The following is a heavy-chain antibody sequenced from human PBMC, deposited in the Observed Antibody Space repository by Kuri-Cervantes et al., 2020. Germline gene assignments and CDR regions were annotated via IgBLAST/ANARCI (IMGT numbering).Heavy chain of an antibody. CDR3: ARRGESSHTVDY. CDR2: IKHSGST. CDR1: GGSFSGYY. V-gene: IGHV4-34*01. Sequence: SQTLSLTCAVYGGSFSGYYRSWIRQPPGKGLEWIGGIKHSGSTNDNPSLKSRVTISVDTSKNQFSLKLSSVTAADTAVYYCARRGESSHTVDYWGQGTLVTVSS. D-gene: IGHD3-10*01. J-gene: IGHJ4*02.